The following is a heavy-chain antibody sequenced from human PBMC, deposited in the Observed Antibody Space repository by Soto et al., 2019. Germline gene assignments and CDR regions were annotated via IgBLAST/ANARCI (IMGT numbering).Heavy chain of an antibody. J-gene: IGHJ4*02. CDR2: IWYDGSNK. CDR1: GFTFSSYG. D-gene: IGHD3-3*01. CDR3: ARGHPPYSQYYDFWSGRQGRGCYFDY. Sequence: GGSLRLSCAASGFTFSSYGMHWVRQAPGKGLEWVAVIWYDGSNKYYADSVKGRFTISRDNSKNTLYLQMNSLRAEDTAVYYCARGHPPYSQYYDFWSGRQGRGCYFDYWGQGTLVTVSS. V-gene: IGHV3-33*01.